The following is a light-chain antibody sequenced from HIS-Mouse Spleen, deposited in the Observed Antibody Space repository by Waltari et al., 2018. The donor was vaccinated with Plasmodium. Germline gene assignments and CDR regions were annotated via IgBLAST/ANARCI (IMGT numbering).Light chain of an antibody. V-gene: IGKV1-39*01. CDR3: QQSYSTPFT. Sequence: DIQITQSPSSLSASVGDRVTITCRASQSISSYLHWYQQKPGKAPKLLIYAASSLQSGVPSRFSGSGSVTDFTLTISSRQPEDFATYYCQQSYSTPFTFGPGTKVDIK. CDR2: AAS. J-gene: IGKJ3*01. CDR1: QSISSY.